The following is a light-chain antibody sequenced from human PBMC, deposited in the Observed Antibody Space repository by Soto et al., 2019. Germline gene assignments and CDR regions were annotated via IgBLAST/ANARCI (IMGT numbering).Light chain of an antibody. Sequence: EIVMTPSPATLSVSPGERATLSCRASQSVSSKLAWYQQKPGQAPRLLIYGASTRATGFPARFSGSGSGTEFTLTISSLQPEDFATYYCQQSYSTPFTFGPGTKVDIK. CDR3: QQSYSTPFT. J-gene: IGKJ3*01. V-gene: IGKV3-15*01. CDR2: GAS. CDR1: QSVSSK.